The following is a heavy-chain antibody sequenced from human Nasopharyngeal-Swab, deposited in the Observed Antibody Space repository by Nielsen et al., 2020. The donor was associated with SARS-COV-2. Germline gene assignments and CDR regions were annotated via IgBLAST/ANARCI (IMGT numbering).Heavy chain of an antibody. CDR1: GFPFSSHD. V-gene: IGHV3-23*01. J-gene: IGHJ4*02. CDR3: EKDVMSYSGSYFTDY. CDR2: RRGSGGNT. D-gene: IGHD1-26*01. Sequence: LKLSCSASGFPFSSHDMSWVRQTPGKWLEWVSARRGSGGNTYYADSVKGRFTSARDKSNNTLYLQMNSLKAEDTAVYYGEKDVMSYSGSYFTDYWGQGTLVTVSS.